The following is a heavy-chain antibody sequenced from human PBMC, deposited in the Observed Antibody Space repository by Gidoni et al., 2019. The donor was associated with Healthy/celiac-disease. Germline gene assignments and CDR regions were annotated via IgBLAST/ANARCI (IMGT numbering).Heavy chain of an antibody. J-gene: IGHJ4*02. Sequence: QVQLVESGGGVVQPGRSLRLSCAASGFTFRSYAMHWVRQAPGKGLEWVAVISYDGSNKYYADSVKGRFTISRDNSKNTLYLQMNSLRAEDTAVYYCARESSGWYTETFDYWGQGTLVTVSS. CDR2: ISYDGSNK. V-gene: IGHV3-30-3*01. D-gene: IGHD6-19*01. CDR3: ARESSGWYTETFDY. CDR1: GFTFRSYA.